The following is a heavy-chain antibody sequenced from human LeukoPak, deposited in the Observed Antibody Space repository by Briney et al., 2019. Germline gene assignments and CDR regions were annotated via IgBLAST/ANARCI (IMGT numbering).Heavy chain of an antibody. Sequence: GGSLRLSCAASGFTFDHYGMTWVRQAPGKGLEWVSDINWSGESTGYADSVKGRFTISRDNAKSSLYLQMNSLRAEDTAVYYCTRDAGTRLKYSFGYGDYWGQGALVTVSS. CDR2: INWSGEST. CDR3: TRDAGTRLKYSFGYGDY. V-gene: IGHV3-20*04. D-gene: IGHD5-18*01. CDR1: GFTFDHYG. J-gene: IGHJ4*02.